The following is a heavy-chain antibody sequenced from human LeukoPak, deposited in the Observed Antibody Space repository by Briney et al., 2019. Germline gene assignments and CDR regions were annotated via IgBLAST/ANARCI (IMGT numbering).Heavy chain of an antibody. V-gene: IGHV4-59*01. CDR3: ARTSHPHGSSWLFDY. Sequence: SETLSPTCTVSGGSISSYYWSWIRQPPGKGLEWIGYIYFSGSTNYNPSLRSRVTISVDTSRNQFSLQLSSVTAADTAVYYCARTSHPHGSSWLFDYWGQGTLVTVSS. D-gene: IGHD6-13*01. CDR1: GGSISSYY. CDR2: IYFSGST. J-gene: IGHJ4*02.